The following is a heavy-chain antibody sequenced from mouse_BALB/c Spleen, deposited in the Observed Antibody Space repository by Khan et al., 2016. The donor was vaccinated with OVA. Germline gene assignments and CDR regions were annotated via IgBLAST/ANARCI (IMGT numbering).Heavy chain of an antibody. D-gene: IGHD2-14*01. CDR1: GFSLSRYN. CDR2: IWGGGGT. Sequence: QVQLKESGPGLVAPSQSLSITCTVSGFSLSRYNIHWVRQPPGKGLEWLGMIWGGGGTDYNSTLKSRLSISKDNSKSHVFLKMNSLQTDDTAMYYCARAYYGYDGYYAMDYWGQGTSVTVSS. J-gene: IGHJ4*01. V-gene: IGHV2-6-4*01. CDR3: ARAYYGYDGYYAMDY.